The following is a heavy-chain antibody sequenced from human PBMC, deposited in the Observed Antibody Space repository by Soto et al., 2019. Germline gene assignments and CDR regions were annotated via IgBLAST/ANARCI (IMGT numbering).Heavy chain of an antibody. CDR3: ARVISMYSSDSITDY. CDR1: GYTFTTYG. CDR2: ISTYKANT. Sequence: QVQLVQSGAEVKKPGASVKVSCKASGYTFTTYGISWVRQAPGQGLEWMGWISTYKANTNYAQNYQGRVTMTTDTSPSTVYMELRSLRSDDTAVYSCARVISMYSSDSITDYWGQGTLVTVSS. V-gene: IGHV1-18*04. D-gene: IGHD6-19*01. J-gene: IGHJ4*02.